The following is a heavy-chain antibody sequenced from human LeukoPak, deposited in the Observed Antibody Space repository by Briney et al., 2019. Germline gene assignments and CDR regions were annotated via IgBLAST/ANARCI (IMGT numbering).Heavy chain of an antibody. Sequence: AGGSLRLSCAASGFTFSSYSMNWVRQAPGKGLEWVSSISSSSSYIYYADSVKGRFTISRDNAKNSLYLQMNSLRAEDTAVYYYASNGQLLYGGSDYWGQGTLVTVSS. D-gene: IGHD2-2*01. V-gene: IGHV3-21*01. CDR2: ISSSSSYI. J-gene: IGHJ4*02. CDR1: GFTFSSYS. CDR3: ASNGQLLYGGSDY.